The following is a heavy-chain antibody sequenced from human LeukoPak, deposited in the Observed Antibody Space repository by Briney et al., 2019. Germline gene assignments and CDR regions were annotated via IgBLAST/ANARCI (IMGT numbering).Heavy chain of an antibody. CDR1: GGSISSYD. D-gene: IGHD2-2*01. CDR2: IYYSGRT. CDR3: ARLAVPAAISAPGIGNWFDP. J-gene: IGHJ5*02. V-gene: IGHV4-59*08. Sequence: SETLSLTCTVSGGSISSYDWSWVRQPPGKGLEWIGYIYYSGRTNYNPSLKGRVHISVHTSNNHFSLKLSSVTAADTAVYYCARLAVPAAISAPGIGNWFDPWGQGTLVTVSS.